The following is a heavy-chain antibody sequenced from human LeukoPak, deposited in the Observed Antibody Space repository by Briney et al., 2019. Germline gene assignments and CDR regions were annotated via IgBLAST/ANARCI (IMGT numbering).Heavy chain of an antibody. CDR2: INHSGST. CDR1: GGSFSGYY. J-gene: IGHJ6*03. Sequence: PSETLSLTCAVYGGSFSGYYWSWIRQPPGKGLEWIGEINHSGSTNYNPSLKSRVTISVDTSKNQFSLKLSSVTAADTAVYHCARDQYVYNSDYYYYMDVWGKGTTVTISS. D-gene: IGHD5-24*01. V-gene: IGHV4-34*01. CDR3: ARDQYVYNSDYYYYMDV.